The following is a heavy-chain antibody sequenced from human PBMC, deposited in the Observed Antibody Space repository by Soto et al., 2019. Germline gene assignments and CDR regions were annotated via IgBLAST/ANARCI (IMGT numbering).Heavy chain of an antibody. CDR1: GGSFSGYY. D-gene: IGHD1-1*01. J-gene: IGHJ5*02. CDR2: INHSGSG. CDR3: ATRTWSQHWVHP. V-gene: IGHV4-34*01. Sequence: QVQLQQWGAGLLKSSETLSLTCAVYGGSFSGYYWSWIRQSPGKGLEYIGEINHSGSGNYNPSLKSRINISVDTSKNQFSLKPCSVTAAGTAVYYCATRTWSQHWVHPWGPGTLVTVSS.